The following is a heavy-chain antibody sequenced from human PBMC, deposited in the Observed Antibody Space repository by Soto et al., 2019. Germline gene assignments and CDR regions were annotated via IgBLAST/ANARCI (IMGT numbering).Heavy chain of an antibody. J-gene: IGHJ4*02. CDR2: ISSSSSTI. Sequence: GGSLRLSCAASGFTFSSYSMNWVRQAPGKGLEWVSYISSSSSTIYYADSVKGRFTISRDNAKNSLYLQMNSLRDEDTAVYYCVRGWFGEFVSFFDYWGQGTLVPVSS. V-gene: IGHV3-48*02. CDR1: GFTFSSYS. D-gene: IGHD3-10*01. CDR3: VRGWFGEFVSFFDY.